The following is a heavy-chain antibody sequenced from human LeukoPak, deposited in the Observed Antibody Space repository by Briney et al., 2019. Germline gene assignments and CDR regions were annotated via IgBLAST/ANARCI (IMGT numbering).Heavy chain of an antibody. Sequence: GGSLRLSCAASGFTFSNAWMSWVRQAPGKGLEWVGRIKSKTDGGTADYAAPVKGRFTISRDDSKNTLYLQMNSLKTEDTAVYYCTTCGTELLWFGEDGMDVWGQGTTVTVSS. CDR1: GFTFSNAW. CDR3: TTCGTELLWFGEDGMDV. J-gene: IGHJ6*02. CDR2: IKSKTDGGTA. V-gene: IGHV3-15*01. D-gene: IGHD3-10*01.